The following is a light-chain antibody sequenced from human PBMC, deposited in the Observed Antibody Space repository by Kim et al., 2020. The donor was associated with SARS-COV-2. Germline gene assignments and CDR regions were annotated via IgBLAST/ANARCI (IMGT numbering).Light chain of an antibody. J-gene: IGLJ2*01. V-gene: IGLV3-1*01. CDR3: QAWDSSHVV. Sequence: VSPGQTASITCSGDKLGDEYAWWYQQKPGQSPVLVIYQDSKRPSGIPERFSGSNSGNTATLTISGTQAMDEADYYCQAWDSSHVVFGGGTQLTVL. CDR1: KLGDEY. CDR2: QDS.